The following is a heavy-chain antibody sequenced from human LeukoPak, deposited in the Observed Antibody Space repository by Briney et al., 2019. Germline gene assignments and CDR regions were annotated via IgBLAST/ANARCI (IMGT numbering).Heavy chain of an antibody. CDR2: INPNSGGT. CDR1: GYTFTGYY. J-gene: IGHJ6*04. D-gene: IGHD2-2*01. CDR3: ARDQAVPAAIAMDV. Sequence: ASVKVSCKASGYTFTGYYMHWVRQAPGQGLGWMGWINPNSGGTNYAQKFQGRVTMTRDTSISTAYMELSRLRSDDTAVYYCARDQAVPAAIAMDVWGKGTTVTVSS. V-gene: IGHV1-2*02.